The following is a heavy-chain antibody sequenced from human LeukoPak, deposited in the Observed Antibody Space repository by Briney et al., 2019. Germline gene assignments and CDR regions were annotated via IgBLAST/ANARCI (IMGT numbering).Heavy chain of an antibody. CDR2: IYYSGST. V-gene: IGHV4-39*07. Sequence: SETLSLTCTVSGGSISSSSYYWGWIRQPPGKGLEWIGSIYYSGSTYYNPSLKSRVTISVDTSKNQFSLKLSSVTAADTAVYYCASGHCSGGSCYLFFFHYWGQGTLVTVSS. D-gene: IGHD2-15*01. CDR1: GGSISSSSYY. CDR3: ASGHCSGGSCYLFFFHY. J-gene: IGHJ4*02.